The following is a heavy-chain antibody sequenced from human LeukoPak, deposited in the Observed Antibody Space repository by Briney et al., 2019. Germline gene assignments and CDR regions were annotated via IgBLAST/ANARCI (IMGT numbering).Heavy chain of an antibody. CDR3: ARRRYYGSGSYEYYFDY. CDR1: GFTFSSYA. J-gene: IGHJ4*02. Sequence: GGSLRLSCAASGFTFSSYAMHWVRQAPGKGLEWVAVISYDGSNKYYADSVKGRFTISRDNSKNTLYLQMNSLRAEDTAVYYCARRRYYGSGSYEYYFDYWGREPWSPSPQ. CDR2: ISYDGSNK. V-gene: IGHV3-30-3*01. D-gene: IGHD3-10*01.